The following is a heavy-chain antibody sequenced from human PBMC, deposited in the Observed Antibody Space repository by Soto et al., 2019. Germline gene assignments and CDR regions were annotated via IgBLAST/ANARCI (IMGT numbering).Heavy chain of an antibody. D-gene: IGHD1-26*01. CDR2: IYHSGST. CDR3: AHRPIVGAAI. J-gene: IGHJ4*02. V-gene: IGHV4-4*02. CDR1: GGSISNSNW. Sequence: QVQLQESGPGLVKPSGTLSLTCGVFGGSISNSNWWTWVRQPPGKGLEWIGEIYHSGSTNYNSSLMSRVTISLDKVNNQFSLQLTSVTAADTAVYYCAHRPIVGAAIWGQGTLVNVSS.